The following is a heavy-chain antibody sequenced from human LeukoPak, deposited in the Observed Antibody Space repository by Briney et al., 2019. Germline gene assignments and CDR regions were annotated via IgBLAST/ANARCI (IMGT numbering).Heavy chain of an antibody. V-gene: IGHV1-2*02. CDR2: INPNSGGT. D-gene: IGHD2-2*03. CDR1: GYTFTGYY. CDR3: ARERVDIVVVPAARGVIDY. J-gene: IGHJ4*02. Sequence: GASVKVSCKASGYTFTGYYMHWVRQAPGQGLEWMGWINPNSGGTNYAQKFQGRVTMTRDTSISTAYMELSRLRSDDTAVYYCARERVDIVVVPAARGVIDYWGQGTLVTVSS.